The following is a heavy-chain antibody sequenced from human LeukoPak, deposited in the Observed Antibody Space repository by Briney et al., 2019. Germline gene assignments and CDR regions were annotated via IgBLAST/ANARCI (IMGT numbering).Heavy chain of an antibody. CDR1: GFTFSSYA. J-gene: IGHJ6*02. V-gene: IGHV3-23*01. CDR3: AKAVEAYYYGTLYLNYYGMDV. Sequence: GGSLRLSCAASGFTFSSYAMSWVRQAPGKGLEWVSAISGSGGSTYYADSVKGRFTISRDNSKNTLYLQMNSLRAEDTAVYYCAKAVEAYYYGTLYLNYYGMDVWGQGTTVTVSS. D-gene: IGHD3-10*01. CDR2: ISGSGGST.